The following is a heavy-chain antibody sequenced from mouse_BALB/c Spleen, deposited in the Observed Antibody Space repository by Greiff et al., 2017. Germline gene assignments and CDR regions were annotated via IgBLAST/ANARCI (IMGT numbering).Heavy chain of an antibody. CDR2: ILPGSGST. Sequence: QVQLKQSGAELMKPGASVKISCKATGYTFSSYWIEWVKQRPGHGLEWIGEILPGSGSTNYNEKFKGKATFTADTSSNTAYMQLSSLTSEDSAVYYCARLTTVEGDFDYWGQGTTLTVSS. V-gene: IGHV1-9*01. CDR1: GYTFSSYW. D-gene: IGHD1-1*01. CDR3: ARLTTVEGDFDY. J-gene: IGHJ2*01.